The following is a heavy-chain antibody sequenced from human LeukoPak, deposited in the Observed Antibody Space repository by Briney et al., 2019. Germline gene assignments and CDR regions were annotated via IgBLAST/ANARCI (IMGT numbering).Heavy chain of an antibody. D-gene: IGHD6-19*01. CDR1: GFTFRSYA. J-gene: IGHJ4*02. CDR3: ARDPPGSSGWYFDY. Sequence: PGGSLRLSCAASGFTFRSYAMSWVRQAPGKGLEWVSGISGSGDNTYYADSVKRRFTISRDNSKNTLYLQMNSLRAEDTAVYYCARDPPGSSGWYFDYWGQGTLVTVSS. V-gene: IGHV3-23*01. CDR2: ISGSGDNT.